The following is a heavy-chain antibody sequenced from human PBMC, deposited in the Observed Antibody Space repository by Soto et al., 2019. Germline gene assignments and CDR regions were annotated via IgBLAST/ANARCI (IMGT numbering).Heavy chain of an antibody. CDR1: GFTFSSYS. V-gene: IGHV3-23*01. CDR2: ISSNGVDT. Sequence: EVQLLESGGGLVQPGGSLRLSCAASGFTFSSYSMGWVRQAPGQGLEWVSSISSNGVDTYYADSVKGRLTISRDNSKNTLYLHLNTLRTEDTAIYYCAKRTAMVPFDYWGQGTQVTVSS. D-gene: IGHD2-21*02. J-gene: IGHJ4*02. CDR3: AKRTAMVPFDY.